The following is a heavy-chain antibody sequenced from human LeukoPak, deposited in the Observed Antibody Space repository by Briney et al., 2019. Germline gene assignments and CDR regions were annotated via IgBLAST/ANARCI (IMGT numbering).Heavy chain of an antibody. CDR2: ISGSGGST. CDR1: GFTFSSYA. D-gene: IGHD2-2*01. V-gene: IGHV3-23*01. CDR3: AKARRSACSSTSCYPFDY. J-gene: IGHJ4*02. Sequence: GGSLRLSCAASGFTFSSYAMSWVRQAPGKGLEWVSAISGSGGSTYYADSVKGRFTISRDNSKNTLYLQMNSLRAEDTAVYYCAKARRSACSSTSCYPFDYWGQGTLVTVSS.